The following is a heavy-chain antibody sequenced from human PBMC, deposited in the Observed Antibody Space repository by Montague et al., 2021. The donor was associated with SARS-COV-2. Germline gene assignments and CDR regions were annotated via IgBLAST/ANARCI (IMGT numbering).Heavy chain of an antibody. J-gene: IGHJ5*02. CDR1: GFTFSSYG. Sequence: SLRLSCAASGFTFSSYGMSWVRQAPGKGLEWVSAISGSGGSTYYADSVKGRFTISRDNSKNTLYLQMNSLRAEDTAVYYCANFWVIEEVTIFEVVTTHNWFDPWGQGTLVTVSS. CDR3: ANFWVIEEVTIFEVVTTHNWFDP. V-gene: IGHV3-23*01. CDR2: ISGSGGST. D-gene: IGHD3-3*01.